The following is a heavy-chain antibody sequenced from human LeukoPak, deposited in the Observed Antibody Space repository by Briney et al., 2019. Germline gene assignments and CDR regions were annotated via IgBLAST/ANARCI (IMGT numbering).Heavy chain of an antibody. D-gene: IGHD3-10*01. CDR2: ISYDGSNK. Sequence: GGSLRLSCAASGFTFSSYGMHWVRQAPGKGLEWVAVISYDGSNKYYADSVKGRFTISRDNSKNTLYLQMNSLRAEDTAVYYSAKDRYYGSGSYSYGMDVWGKGTTVTVSS. CDR1: GFTFSSYG. J-gene: IGHJ6*04. CDR3: AKDRYYGSGSYSYGMDV. V-gene: IGHV3-30*18.